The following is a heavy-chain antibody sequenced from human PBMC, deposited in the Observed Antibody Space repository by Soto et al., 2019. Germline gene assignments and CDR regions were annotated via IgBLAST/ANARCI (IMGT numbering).Heavy chain of an antibody. V-gene: IGHV4-59*08. D-gene: IGHD3-10*01. Sequence: QVQLQESGPGLVKPSETLSLTCTVSGGSITNYYCSWFRQPPGKGLEWIGYINYDGYSAYNLSLMRRFTLSMDASKTQFALILESVTATDTAVYYCASHGFGPLHGLGDVWGPGTTVIVSS. CDR3: ASHGFGPLHGLGDV. CDR2: INYDGYS. J-gene: IGHJ6*02. CDR1: GGSITNYY.